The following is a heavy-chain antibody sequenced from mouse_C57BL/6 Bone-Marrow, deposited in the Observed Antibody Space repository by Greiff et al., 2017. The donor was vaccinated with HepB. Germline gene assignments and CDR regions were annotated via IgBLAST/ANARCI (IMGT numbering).Heavy chain of an antibody. V-gene: IGHV1-81*01. CDR2: IYPRSGNT. D-gene: IGHD1-1*01. CDR3: ARGEGYDYGSKDWYFDV. CDR1: GYTFTSYG. J-gene: IGHJ1*03. Sequence: QVQLQQSGAELARPGASVKLSCKASGYTFTSYGISWVKQRTGQGLEWIGEIYPRSGNTYYNEKFKGKATLTADKSSSTAYMELRSLTSEDSAVYFCARGEGYDYGSKDWYFDVWGTGTTVTVSS.